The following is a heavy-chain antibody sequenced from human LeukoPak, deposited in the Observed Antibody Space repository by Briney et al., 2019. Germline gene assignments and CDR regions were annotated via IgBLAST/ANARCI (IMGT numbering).Heavy chain of an antibody. CDR3: ARVELDIVVVPAAITFDY. V-gene: IGHV4-34*01. Sequence: SETLSPTCAVYGASFSGYYWSWSRQPPGKGLEWIGEINHSGSTNYNPSLKSRVTISVDTSKNQFSLKLSSVTAADTAVYYCARVELDIVVVPAAITFDYWGQGTLVTVS. J-gene: IGHJ4*02. CDR2: INHSGST. D-gene: IGHD2-2*02. CDR1: GASFSGYY.